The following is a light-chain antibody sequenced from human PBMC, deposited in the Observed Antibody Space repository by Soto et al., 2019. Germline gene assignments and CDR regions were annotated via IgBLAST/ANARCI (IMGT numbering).Light chain of an antibody. J-gene: IGKJ4*01. CDR2: DGS. V-gene: IGKV3D-20*01. CDR3: QQYDNSAPLS. CDR1: QSIRSSY. Sequence: EIVLTQSPATLSLSPGDRATLSCGASQSIRSSYVAWYQQKAGLAPRLLIYDGSSRASGIPDRFSGSGSGTDFTLTIGRVEPEDFAVYYCQQYDNSAPLSFGGGTKVEMK.